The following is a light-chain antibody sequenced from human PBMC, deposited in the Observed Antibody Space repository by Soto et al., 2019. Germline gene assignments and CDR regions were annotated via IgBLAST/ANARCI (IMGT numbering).Light chain of an antibody. CDR3: AAWDDSLGAWV. J-gene: IGLJ3*02. Sequence: QSVLTQPPSASGTPGQRVTISCSGGSYNVGKNLVYWYQQRPGTAPKLIIVKNNQRPSGVPDRFSGSNSGSSASLAISGLRSEDEADYFCAAWDDSLGAWVFGEGTKLTVL. CDR2: KNN. CDR1: SYNVGKNL. V-gene: IGLV1-47*01.